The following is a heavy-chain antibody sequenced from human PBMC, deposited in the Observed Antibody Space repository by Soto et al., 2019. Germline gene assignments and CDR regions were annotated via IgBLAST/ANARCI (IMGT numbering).Heavy chain of an antibody. CDR2: ISYSGSL. Sequence: QVQLQESGPGLLKTSETLSLTCTVSSGSISSGGYYWSWIRQLPGKGLEWIGYISYSGSLYYNPSRKSRLTXXMXSXTNQFSLNLSSLTAADTAVYYWARDLGRYSYYYMDVWGQGTTVTVSS. CDR1: SGSISSGGYY. J-gene: IGHJ6*02. CDR3: ARDLGRYSYYYMDV. V-gene: IGHV4-31*03.